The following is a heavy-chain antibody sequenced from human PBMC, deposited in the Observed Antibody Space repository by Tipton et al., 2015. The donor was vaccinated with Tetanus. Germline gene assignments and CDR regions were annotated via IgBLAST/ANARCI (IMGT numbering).Heavy chain of an antibody. CDR2: ISNGNT. J-gene: IGHJ4*02. D-gene: IGHD5-24*01. CDR1: RGPISSYY. CDR3: ARGISDGYNRRFDY. V-gene: IGHV4-4*07. Sequence: PGLVKPSETLSLTCTVSRGPISSYYWSWIRQPAGKGLEWIGHISNGNTDYAASLKGRVSLSVDTSKNQLSLEVRFVTAADTGVYYCARGISDGYNRRFDYWGQGTLVAVSP.